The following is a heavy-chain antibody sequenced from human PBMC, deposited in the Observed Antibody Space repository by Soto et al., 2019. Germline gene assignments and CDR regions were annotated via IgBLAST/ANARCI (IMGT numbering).Heavy chain of an antibody. CDR1: GHTLTEFS. CDR2: FDPEGGEA. Sequence: ASVKVSCKISGHTLTEFSIHWVRQAPGKGLEWMGGFDPEGGEAIYAQKWHGRVTVTEDTVTDTAYMELSGLKSDDTAVYYCATGSFTSTGGRIGYHYNAMDVWGQGTTVTVSS. CDR3: ATGSFTSTGGRIGYHYNAMDV. J-gene: IGHJ6*02. V-gene: IGHV1-24*01. D-gene: IGHD1-1*01.